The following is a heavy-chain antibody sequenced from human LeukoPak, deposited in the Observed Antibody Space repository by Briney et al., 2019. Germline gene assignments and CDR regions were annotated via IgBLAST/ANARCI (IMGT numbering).Heavy chain of an antibody. CDR1: GFRFSSYW. J-gene: IGHJ5*02. CDR3: ARDQNYFDP. Sequence: PGGSLRLSCAASGFRFSSYWMSWVRQAPGKGLEWVANIKQDGSEKFYVDSVKGRFVISRDNAKNSLYLQMNSLRVDDTAVYYCARDQNYFDPWGQGTLVTVSS. V-gene: IGHV3-7*01. D-gene: IGHD1-7*01. CDR2: IKQDGSEK.